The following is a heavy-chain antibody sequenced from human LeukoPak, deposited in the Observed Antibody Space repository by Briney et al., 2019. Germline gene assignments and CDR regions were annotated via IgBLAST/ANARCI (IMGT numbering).Heavy chain of an antibody. CDR2: INSDGSST. V-gene: IGHV3-74*01. CDR1: GFTLSRYW. J-gene: IGHJ6*02. D-gene: IGHD2-2*01. Sequence: PGGSLRLSCAASGFTLSRYWMHWVRQAPGKGLVWVAGINSDGSSTSYANPVKGRVTISRDNAKNTLYLQMNSLRAEDTAVYYCARDPMKVVPAADYGMDVWGQGTTVTVSS. CDR3: ARDPMKVVPAADYGMDV.